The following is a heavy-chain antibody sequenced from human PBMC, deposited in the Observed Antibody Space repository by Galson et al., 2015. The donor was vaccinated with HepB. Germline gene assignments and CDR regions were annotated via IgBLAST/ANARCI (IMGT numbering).Heavy chain of an antibody. J-gene: IGHJ3*02. D-gene: IGHD3-10*01. Sequence: QSGAEVKKPGESLRISCKGSGYSFTSYWISWVRQMPGKGLEWMGRIDPSDSYTNYSPSFQGHVTISADKSISTAYLQWSSLKATDTAMYYCARHGHFGEFTPPFDAFDIWGQGTMVTVSS. CDR1: GYSFTSYW. CDR3: ARHGHFGEFTPPFDAFDI. CDR2: IDPSDSYT. V-gene: IGHV5-10-1*01.